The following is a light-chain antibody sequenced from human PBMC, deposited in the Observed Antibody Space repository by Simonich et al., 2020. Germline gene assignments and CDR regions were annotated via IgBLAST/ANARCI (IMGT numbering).Light chain of an antibody. CDR3: MQSIQLPRT. V-gene: IGKV2D-29*01. CDR2: EVS. CDR1: QSLLHSDGKTY. J-gene: IGKJ2*01. Sequence: DIVMTQTPLSLSVTPGQPASISCKSSQSLLHSDGKTYLYWYLQKPGQAPQLLIYEVSNRLSGLPDRFSGSGSGTDFTLKISRVEAEDVGVYYCMQSIQLPRTFGQGTKLEIK.